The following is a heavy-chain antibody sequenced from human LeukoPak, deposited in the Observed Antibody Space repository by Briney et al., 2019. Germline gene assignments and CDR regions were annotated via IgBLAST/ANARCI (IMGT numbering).Heavy chain of an antibody. Sequence: GGSLRLSCPASGFTFSSYWMSWVRQAPGKGLEWVANIKQDGSEKYYVDSVKGRFTISRDNAKNSLYLQMNSLRAEDTAVYYCARESESTAMFYWGQGTLVTVSS. CDR2: IKQDGSEK. D-gene: IGHD5-18*01. CDR1: GFTFSSYW. J-gene: IGHJ4*02. CDR3: ARESESTAMFY. V-gene: IGHV3-7*03.